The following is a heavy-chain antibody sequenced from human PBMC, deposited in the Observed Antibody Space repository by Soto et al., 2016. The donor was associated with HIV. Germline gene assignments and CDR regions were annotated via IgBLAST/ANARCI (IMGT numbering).Heavy chain of an antibody. J-gene: IGHJ4*02. CDR3: AMDTSAWFXFDY. CDR1: PYSITNDYY. Sequence: VQLQESGPGLVKSSETLSLTCAVSPYSITNDYYWGWIRQTPGKGLEWIGTIYHSENTYYNPSLKSRVTISVDTSKNQFSLKLDSVTAADHGPFYYCAMDTSAWFXFDYVGPGDLVTVSX. CDR2: IYHSENT. D-gene: IGHD3-22*01. V-gene: IGHV4-38-2*01.